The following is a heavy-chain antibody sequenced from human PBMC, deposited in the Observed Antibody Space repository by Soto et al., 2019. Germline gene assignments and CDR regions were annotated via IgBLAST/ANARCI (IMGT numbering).Heavy chain of an antibody. Sequence: VASVKVSCTASGYTFTAHSIHWVRQAPGQKFEWLGWITAGAGYTDYSQNFQGRVTITRDTSATTAYMHLSNLKSEDTAIYYCARENFPQSGSYYDSWGQGTLVTVYS. CDR2: ITAGAGYT. CDR3: ARENFPQSGSYYDS. V-gene: IGHV1-3*01. D-gene: IGHD1-26*01. CDR1: GYTFTAHS. J-gene: IGHJ4*02.